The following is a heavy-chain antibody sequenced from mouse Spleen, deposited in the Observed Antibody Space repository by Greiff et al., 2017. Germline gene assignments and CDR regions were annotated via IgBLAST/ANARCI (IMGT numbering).Heavy chain of an antibody. V-gene: IGHV1-64*01. Sequence: QVQLQQSGAELVKPGASVKLSCKASGYTFTSYWMHWVKQRPGQGLEWIGMIHPNSGSTNYNEKFKSKATLTVDKSSSTAYMQLSSLTSEDSAVYYCARGGVTTVVGYFDVWGTGTTVTVSS. D-gene: IGHD1-1*01. J-gene: IGHJ1*03. CDR3: ARGGVTTVVGYFDV. CDR2: IHPNSGST. CDR1: GYTFTSYW.